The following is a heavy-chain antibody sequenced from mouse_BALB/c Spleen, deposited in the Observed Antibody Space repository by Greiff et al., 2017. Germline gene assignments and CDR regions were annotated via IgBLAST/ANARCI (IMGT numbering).Heavy chain of an antibody. J-gene: IGHJ2*01. CDR3: ARHVITPFDY. D-gene: IGHD2-4*01. V-gene: IGHV5-12-1*01. CDR2: ISSGGGST. Sequence: EVKLVESGGGLVKPGGSLKLSCAASGFAFSSYDMSWVRQTPEKRLEWVAYISSGGGSTYYPDTVKGRFTISRDNAKNTLYLQMSSLKSEDTAMYYCARHVITPFDYWGQGTTLTVSS. CDR1: GFAFSSYD.